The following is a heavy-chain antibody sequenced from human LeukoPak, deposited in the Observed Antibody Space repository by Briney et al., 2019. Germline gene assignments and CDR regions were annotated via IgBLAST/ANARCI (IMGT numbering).Heavy chain of an antibody. CDR1: GYTFTGYY. Sequence: ASVKVSCKASGYTFTGYYMHWVRQAPGQGLEWMGWINPNSGGTYYAQMFQGRVTMTRDTSISTAYMELSRLRSDDTAVYYCTKNYYDSGDYYYFDYWGQGTLVTVSS. J-gene: IGHJ4*02. CDR2: INPNSGGT. D-gene: IGHD3-22*01. V-gene: IGHV1-2*02. CDR3: TKNYYDSGDYYYFDY.